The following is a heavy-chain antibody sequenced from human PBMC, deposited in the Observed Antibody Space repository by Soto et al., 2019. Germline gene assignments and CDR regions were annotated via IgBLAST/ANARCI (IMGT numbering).Heavy chain of an antibody. D-gene: IGHD6-13*01. J-gene: IGHJ4*02. V-gene: IGHV1-2*04. CDR3: ARGNSSSWYFNYFDY. CDR2: INPNSGGT. Sequence: ASVKVSCKASGYTFTGYYMHLVRQAPGQGLEWMGWINPNSGGTNYAQKFQGWVTMTRDTSISTAYMELSRLRSDDTAVYYCARGNSSSWYFNYFDYWGQGTLVTVSS. CDR1: GYTFTGYY.